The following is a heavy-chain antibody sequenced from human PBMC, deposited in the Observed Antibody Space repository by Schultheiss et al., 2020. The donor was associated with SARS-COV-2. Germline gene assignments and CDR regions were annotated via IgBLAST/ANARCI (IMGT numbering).Heavy chain of an antibody. CDR3: AKSHYYDSSGYYYHFDY. V-gene: IGHV3-23*01. CDR1: GFTFSSYA. CDR2: IGTAGDT. J-gene: IGHJ4*02. Sequence: GGSLRLSCAASGFTFSSYAMSWVRQAPGKGLEWVSAIGTAGDTYYPGSVKGRFTISRDNSKNTLYLQMNSLRAEDTAVYYCAKSHYYDSSGYYYHFDYWGQGTLVTGSS. D-gene: IGHD3-22*01.